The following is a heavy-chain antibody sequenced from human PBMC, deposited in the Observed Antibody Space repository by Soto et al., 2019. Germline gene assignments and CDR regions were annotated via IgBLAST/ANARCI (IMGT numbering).Heavy chain of an antibody. Sequence: SETLSLTCTVSGGSVNSDYYYWSWIRQPPGKGLEWIGYIYYTGSTNYNPSPESRVTISLDTSRNQFSLKLNSVTAADTAVFYCAREYSNSPEAFDYWGQGALVTVSS. CDR2: IYYTGST. CDR1: GGSVNSDYYY. D-gene: IGHD6-6*01. J-gene: IGHJ4*02. CDR3: AREYSNSPEAFDY. V-gene: IGHV4-61*01.